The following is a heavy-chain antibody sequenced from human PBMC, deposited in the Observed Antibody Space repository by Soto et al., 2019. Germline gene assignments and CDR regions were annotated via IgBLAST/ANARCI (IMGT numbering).Heavy chain of an antibody. CDR3: ARDQVVPAAIYYFGMDV. J-gene: IGHJ6*02. V-gene: IGHV3-21*01. CDR1: GFTFSSYS. CDR2: ISSSSSYI. D-gene: IGHD2-2*02. Sequence: GGSLRLSCAASGFTFSSYSMNWVRQAPGKGLEWVSSISSSSSYIYYADSVKGRFTISRDNAKNSLYLQMNSLRAEDTAVYYCARDQVVPAAIYYFGMDVWGQGTTVTVSS.